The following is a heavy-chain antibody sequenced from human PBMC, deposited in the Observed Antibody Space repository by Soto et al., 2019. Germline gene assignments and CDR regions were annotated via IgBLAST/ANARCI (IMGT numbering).Heavy chain of an antibody. Sequence: QVQLVQSGAEVKKPGSSVKVSCKASGGTFSSYAISWVRQAPGQGLEWMGGIIPIFGTANYAQKFQGRVTITADESTSKAYMELRSLRSEDTAVYYCARGSYYDILTGYRNWFDPWGQGTLVTVSS. D-gene: IGHD3-9*01. J-gene: IGHJ5*02. CDR2: IIPIFGTA. CDR1: GGTFSSYA. V-gene: IGHV1-69*01. CDR3: ARGSYYDILTGYRNWFDP.